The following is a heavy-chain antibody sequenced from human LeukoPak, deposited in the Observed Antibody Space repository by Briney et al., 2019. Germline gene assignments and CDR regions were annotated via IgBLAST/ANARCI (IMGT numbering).Heavy chain of an antibody. CDR2: IWYDGSSK. CDR3: ARETAMVPDH. Sequence: GRSLRLSCAASGFTFRSYGMHWVRQAPGKGLEWVAVIWYDGSSKHYADSVKGRFTISRDNSKNTLYLQMNSLRVEDTAVYYCARETAMVPDHWGQGTLVTVSS. V-gene: IGHV3-33*01. D-gene: IGHD5-18*01. J-gene: IGHJ5*02. CDR1: GFTFRSYG.